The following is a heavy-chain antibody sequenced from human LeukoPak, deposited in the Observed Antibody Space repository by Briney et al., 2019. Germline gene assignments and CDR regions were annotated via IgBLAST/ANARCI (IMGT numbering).Heavy chain of an antibody. D-gene: IGHD3-9*01. V-gene: IGHV3-23*01. CDR3: ARDLDLYYYYYYMDV. CDR1: GFTFSSYA. Sequence: GGSLRLSCAASGFTFSSYAMSWVRQAPGKGLEWVSAISGSGGSTYYAASVKGRFTISRDNSKNTLYLQMNSLRAEDTAVYYCARDLDLYYYYYYMDVWGKGTTVTVSS. CDR2: ISGSGGST. J-gene: IGHJ6*03.